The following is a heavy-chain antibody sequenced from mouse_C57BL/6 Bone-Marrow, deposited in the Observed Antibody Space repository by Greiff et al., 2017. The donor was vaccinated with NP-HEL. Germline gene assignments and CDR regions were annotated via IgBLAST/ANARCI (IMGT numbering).Heavy chain of an antibody. CDR1: GYAFSSSW. Sequence: QVQLQQSGPELVKPGASVKISCKASGYAFSSSWMNWVKQRPGKGLEWIGRIYPGDGDTNYNGKFKGKATMTADKSSSTAYMQLSSLTSEDSAVYFCAREPGPYYFDYWGQGTTLTVSS. CDR2: IYPGDGDT. J-gene: IGHJ2*01. CDR3: AREPGPYYFDY. V-gene: IGHV1-82*01.